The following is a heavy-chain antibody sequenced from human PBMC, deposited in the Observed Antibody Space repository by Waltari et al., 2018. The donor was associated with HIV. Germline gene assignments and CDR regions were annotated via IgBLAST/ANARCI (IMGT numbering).Heavy chain of an antibody. CDR2: IKTDGTIT. D-gene: IGHD1-1*01. J-gene: IGHJ4*02. CDR3: TRTLQDLYFFDE. V-gene: IGHV3-74*01. CDR1: GFIFDSYW. Sequence: VQLVESGGGLVQPGGSLRLSCGASGFIFDSYWMFWVRQAPGEGLVWVARIKTDGTITTYADSVKGRFVISRDNAKNTLFLQMNSLRVEDTAVYYCTRTLQDLYFFDEWGQGTLVTVSS.